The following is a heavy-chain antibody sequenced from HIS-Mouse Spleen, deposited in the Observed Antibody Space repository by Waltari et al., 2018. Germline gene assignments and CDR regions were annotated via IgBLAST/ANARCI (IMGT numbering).Heavy chain of an antibody. J-gene: IGHJ4*02. Sequence: QVQLVQSGAEVKKPGASVKVSCKASGYTFTGYYMHWLRQAPGQGLEWMGWINPNSGGTNYAQKFQGRVTRTRDTSISTAYMERSRLRSDDTAVYYCARVGTGDRLRFDYWGQGTLVTVSS. CDR2: INPNSGGT. CDR3: ARVGTGDRLRFDY. CDR1: GYTFTGYY. V-gene: IGHV1-2*02. D-gene: IGHD7-27*01.